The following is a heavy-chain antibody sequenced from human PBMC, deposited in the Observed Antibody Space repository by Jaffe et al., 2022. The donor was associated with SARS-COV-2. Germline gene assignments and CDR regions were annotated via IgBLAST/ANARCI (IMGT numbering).Heavy chain of an antibody. J-gene: IGHJ5*02. CDR2: IKSKTDGGTT. Sequence: EVQLVESGGGLVKPGGSLRLSCAASGFTFSNAWMSWVRQAPGKGLEWVGRIKSKTDGGTTDYAAPVKGRFTISRDDSKNTLYLQMNSLKTEDTAVYYCTTENFDILTGHTFDPWGQGTLVTVSS. D-gene: IGHD3-9*01. CDR1: GFTFSNAW. V-gene: IGHV3-15*01. CDR3: TTENFDILTGHTFDP.